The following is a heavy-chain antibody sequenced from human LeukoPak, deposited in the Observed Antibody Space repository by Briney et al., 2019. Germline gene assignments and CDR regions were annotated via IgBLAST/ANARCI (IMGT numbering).Heavy chain of an antibody. V-gene: IGHV3-48*01. D-gene: IGHD3-9*01. CDR3: AAGGILTGYYSDTFDI. CDR1: GFTFSSYS. Sequence: PGGSLRLSCAASGFTFSSYSMNWVRQAPGKGLEWISDISRSSSPIYYADSVKGRFTISRDNAKNSLYLQMNSLRAEDTAVYYCAAGGILTGYYSDTFDIWGQGTMVTVSS. J-gene: IGHJ3*02. CDR2: ISRSSSPI.